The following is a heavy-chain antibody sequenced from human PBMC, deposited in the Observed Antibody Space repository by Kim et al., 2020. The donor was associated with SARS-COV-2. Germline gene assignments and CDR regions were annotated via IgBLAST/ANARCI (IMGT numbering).Heavy chain of an antibody. D-gene: IGHD3-9*01. CDR3: AKRGFDWKTPSLNPYYGMDV. Sequence: RFTISRDNSKNTVYLQMNSLRAEDTAVYYCAKRGFDWKTPSLNPYYGMDVWGQGTTVTVSS. V-gene: IGHV3-23*01. J-gene: IGHJ6*02.